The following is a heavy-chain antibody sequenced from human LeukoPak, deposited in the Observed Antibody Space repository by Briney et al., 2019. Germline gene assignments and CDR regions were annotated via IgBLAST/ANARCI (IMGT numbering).Heavy chain of an antibody. J-gene: IGHJ4*02. CDR3: ARLIDDYGDANFDS. D-gene: IGHD4-17*01. V-gene: IGHV4-59*08. CDR1: GGSISSDY. Sequence: SETLSLTCTVSGGSISSDYWTWIRQPPRPRLELIGYISYSWSTNSNPSLKSRVTISEDTSKNQFSLKLRSVTAADTAVYYCARLIDDYGDANFDSWGQGTLVTVSS. CDR2: ISYSWST.